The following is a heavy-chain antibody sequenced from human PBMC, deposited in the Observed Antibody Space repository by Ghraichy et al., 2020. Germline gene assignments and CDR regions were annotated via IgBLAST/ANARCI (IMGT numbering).Heavy chain of an antibody. J-gene: IGHJ4*02. CDR2: IYYSGST. CDR3: ASHYYDSSGYSGEAY. V-gene: IGHV4-39*07. D-gene: IGHD3-22*01. Sequence: SETLSLTCTVSGGSISSSSYYWGWIRQPPGKGLEWIGSIYYSGSTYYNPSLKSRVTISVDTSKNQFSLKLSSETAADTAVYYCASHYYDSSGYSGEAYWGQGTLVTVSS. CDR1: GGSISSSSYY.